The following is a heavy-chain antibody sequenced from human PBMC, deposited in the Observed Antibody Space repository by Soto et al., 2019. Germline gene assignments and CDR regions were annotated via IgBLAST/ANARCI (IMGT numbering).Heavy chain of an antibody. D-gene: IGHD5-18*01. CDR3: ARLDTAMVRSYYYYGMDV. CDR2: IYPGDSDT. J-gene: IGHJ6*02. CDR1: GYSFTGYG. V-gene: IGHV5-51*01. Sequence: SLTVSCKVSGYSFTGYGIGWVRQMPGKGLEWMGIIYPGDSDTRYSPSFQGQVTISADKSISTAYLQWSSLKASDTAMYYCARLDTAMVRSYYYYGMDVWGQRTTVPVSS.